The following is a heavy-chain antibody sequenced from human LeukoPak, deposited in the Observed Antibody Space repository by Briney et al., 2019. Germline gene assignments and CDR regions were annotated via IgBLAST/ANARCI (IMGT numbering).Heavy chain of an antibody. CDR3: ARDPDILTGTDAFDI. Sequence: ASVKVSCKASGYTFTSYGISWVRQAPGQGLEWMGWISAYNGNTNYAQKPQGRVTMTTDTSTSTAYMELRSLRSDDTAVYYCARDPDILTGTDAFDIWGQGTMVTVSS. D-gene: IGHD3-9*01. CDR1: GYTFTSYG. V-gene: IGHV1-18*01. J-gene: IGHJ3*02. CDR2: ISAYNGNT.